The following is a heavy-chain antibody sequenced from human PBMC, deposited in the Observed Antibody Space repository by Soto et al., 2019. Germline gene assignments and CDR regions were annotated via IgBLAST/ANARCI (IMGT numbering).Heavy chain of an antibody. D-gene: IGHD3-10*01. Sequence: GASVKVSCKASGYTFTSYAMHWVRQAPGQRLEWMGWINAGNGNTKYSQKFQGRVTITRDTSASTAYMELSSLRSEDTAVYYCARALGVGSGSYYGSVHYYGMDVWGQGTTVPVSS. J-gene: IGHJ6*02. CDR2: INAGNGNT. CDR1: GYTFTSYA. V-gene: IGHV1-3*01. CDR3: ARALGVGSGSYYGSVHYYGMDV.